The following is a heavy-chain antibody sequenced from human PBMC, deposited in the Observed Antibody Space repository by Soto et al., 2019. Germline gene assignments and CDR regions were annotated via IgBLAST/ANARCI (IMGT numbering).Heavy chain of an antibody. CDR1: RGSIRSGSYY. V-gene: IGHV4-39*01. CDR3: ASRPIFGFPYGPFDY. Sequence: QVQLQESGPGLVKPSETLSLTCSVSRGSIRSGSYYWAWVRQTPGTGLEWIATISYPGTTYYNPSLKSRVAISVDLSKNQFSLRLNSVTAADTAVYYSASRPIFGFPYGPFDYWGQGALVTVSS. J-gene: IGHJ4*02. CDR2: ISYPGTT. D-gene: IGHD3-3*01.